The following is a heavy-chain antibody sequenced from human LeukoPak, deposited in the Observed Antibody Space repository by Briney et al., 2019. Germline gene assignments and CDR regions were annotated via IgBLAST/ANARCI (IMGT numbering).Heavy chain of an antibody. CDR3: AKRSVGYDFWSGVDY. V-gene: IGHV1-69*13. Sequence: SVKVSCKASGGTFSSYAISWVRQAPGQGLEWMGGIIPIFGTANYAQKFQGRVTITADESTSTAYMELSSLRSEDTAVYHCAKRSVGYDFWSGVDYWGQGTRVTVSS. CDR2: IIPIFGTA. CDR1: GGTFSSYA. J-gene: IGHJ4*02. D-gene: IGHD3-3*01.